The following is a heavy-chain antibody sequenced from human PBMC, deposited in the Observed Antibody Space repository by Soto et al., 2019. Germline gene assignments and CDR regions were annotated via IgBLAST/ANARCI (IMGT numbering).Heavy chain of an antibody. CDR2: ISYDGSNK. Sequence: QVQLVESGGGVVQPGRSLRLSCAASGFTFSSYAMHWVRQAPGKGLEWVAVISYDGSNKYYADSVKGRFTISRDNSKNTLYLQMNSLRAEDTAVYYCARERAAFDIWGQGTMVTVSS. V-gene: IGHV3-30-3*01. J-gene: IGHJ3*02. CDR1: GFTFSSYA. CDR3: ARERAAFDI.